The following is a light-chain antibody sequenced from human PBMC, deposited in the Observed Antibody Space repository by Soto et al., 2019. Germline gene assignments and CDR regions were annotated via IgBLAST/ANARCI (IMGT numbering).Light chain of an antibody. CDR2: DVS. V-gene: IGLV2-11*01. CDR1: SNDVGGYNY. Sequence: QSVLTQPRSVSGSPGQSVTISCTGTSNDVGGYNYVSWYQQHPGKAPKLMIYDVSKRPSGVPDRFSGSKSGNTASLTSSGLQAEDEADYYCCSYAGSVVFGGGTKLTVL. J-gene: IGLJ2*01. CDR3: CSYAGSVV.